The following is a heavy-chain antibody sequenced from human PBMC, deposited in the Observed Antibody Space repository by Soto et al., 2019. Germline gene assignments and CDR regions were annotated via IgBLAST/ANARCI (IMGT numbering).Heavy chain of an antibody. CDR1: GFTFSGYA. Sequence: GGSLRLSCAASGFTFSGYAMSWVRQAPGKGLEWVSAISGSGGSTYYADSVKGRFTISRDNSKNTLYLQMNSLRAEDTAVYYCAKGSGRLGTAFDIWGQGTMVTVSS. D-gene: IGHD6-19*01. J-gene: IGHJ3*02. V-gene: IGHV3-23*01. CDR2: ISGSGGST. CDR3: AKGSGRLGTAFDI.